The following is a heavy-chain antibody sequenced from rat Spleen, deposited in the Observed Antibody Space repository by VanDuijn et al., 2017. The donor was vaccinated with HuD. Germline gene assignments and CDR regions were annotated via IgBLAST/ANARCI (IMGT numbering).Heavy chain of an antibody. D-gene: IGHD1-11*01. CDR1: GFTFSNYY. CDR2: ISTSGSRT. V-gene: IGHV5-25*01. J-gene: IGHJ4*01. CDR3: ARHDRTEGTRVMDA. Sequence: EVQLVESGGGLVQPGRSLKLSCAASGFTFSNYYMAWVRQAPKKGLEWVATISTSGSRTYYPDSVKGRFTISRDNAKSSLYLQMNSLKFEDTATYYCARHDRTEGTRVMDAWGQGASVTVSS.